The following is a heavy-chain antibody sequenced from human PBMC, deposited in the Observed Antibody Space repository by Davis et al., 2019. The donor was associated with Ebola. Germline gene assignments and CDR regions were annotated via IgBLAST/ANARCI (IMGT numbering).Heavy chain of an antibody. CDR1: RVTSTTNW. J-gene: IGHJ2*01. V-gene: IGHV3-74*01. D-gene: IGHD4-17*01. CDR3: ARHVDGDFWYFDL. CDR2: INPDGTKT. Sequence: GALKISCAASRVTSTTNWIHWARQAPGQGLVWVSRINPDGTKTGYADSVKGRFTVSRDNSENMLYLQMSTLRVEDTAVYYCARHVDGDFWYFDLWGRGTRVTVSS.